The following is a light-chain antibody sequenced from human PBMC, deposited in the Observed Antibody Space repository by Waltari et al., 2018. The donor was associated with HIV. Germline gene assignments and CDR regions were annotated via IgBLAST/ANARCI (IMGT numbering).Light chain of an antibody. J-gene: IGLJ1*01. Sequence: QSVLTQPPSVSGAPGPRVTLSCTGSSSNIGAGYHVHWYQQLPGTAPQLLVYGENNRPSGVPDRFSGSKSGTSASRAITGLQAEDEADYYCQSYDSSLSGLVFATGTKVTVL. CDR2: GEN. CDR1: SSNIGAGYH. V-gene: IGLV1-40*01. CDR3: QSYDSSLSGLV.